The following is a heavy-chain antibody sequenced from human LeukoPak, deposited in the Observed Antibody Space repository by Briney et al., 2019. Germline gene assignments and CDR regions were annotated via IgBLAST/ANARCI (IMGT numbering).Heavy chain of an antibody. D-gene: IGHD1-26*01. Sequence: PGGSLRLSCAASGFTFSTYAMSWVRQAPGAGLDWVSPITDSGGSTYYADSVKGRFTISRDNSKNTLYLQMNSLRAEDTAVYYCTTSGNYFGDYWGQGTPVTVSS. CDR1: GFTFSTYA. CDR2: ITDSGGST. CDR3: TTSGNYFGDY. J-gene: IGHJ4*02. V-gene: IGHV3-23*01.